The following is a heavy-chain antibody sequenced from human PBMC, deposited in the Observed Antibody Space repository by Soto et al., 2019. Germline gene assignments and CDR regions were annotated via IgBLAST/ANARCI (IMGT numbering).Heavy chain of an antibody. D-gene: IGHD3-22*01. CDR2: IYYAGTT. CDR3: TRLGGYYQALDS. CDR1: GGSLSGFY. Sequence: SETLSLTCSVSGGSLSGFYWTWTRQPPGKGLEWIGYIYYAGTTTYNPSLKNRVTISLDTPKNQFSLKMDSVTAADTAVYYCTRLGGYYQALDSWGQGILVTVSS. J-gene: IGHJ4*02. V-gene: IGHV4-59*08.